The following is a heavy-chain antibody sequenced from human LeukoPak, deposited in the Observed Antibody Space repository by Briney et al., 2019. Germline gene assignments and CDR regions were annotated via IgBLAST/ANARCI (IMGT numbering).Heavy chain of an antibody. CDR1: GYTFTGYY. CDR3: ARSYGDYPYYFDC. V-gene: IGHV1-2*06. Sequence: GASVKVSCKASGYTFTGYYMHWVLQAPGQGLEWMGRINPNSGGTNYAQKFQGRVTMTRDTSISTAYMELSRLRSDDTAVYYGARSYGDYPYYFDCWGQGTLVTVSS. D-gene: IGHD4-17*01. CDR2: INPNSGGT. J-gene: IGHJ4*02.